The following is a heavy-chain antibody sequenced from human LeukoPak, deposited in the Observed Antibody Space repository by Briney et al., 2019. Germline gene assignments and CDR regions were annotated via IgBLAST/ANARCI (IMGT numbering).Heavy chain of an antibody. D-gene: IGHD6-6*01. CDR1: GGTFSSYA. CDR3: ARAQLAHYYYYMDV. J-gene: IGHJ6*03. Sequence: PVKVSCKASGGTFSSYAISWVRQAPGQGLEWMGGIIPIFGTANYAQKFQGRVTITADKSTSTAYMELSSLRSEDTAVYYCARAQLAHYYYYMDVWGKGTTVTVSS. V-gene: IGHV1-69*06. CDR2: IIPIFGTA.